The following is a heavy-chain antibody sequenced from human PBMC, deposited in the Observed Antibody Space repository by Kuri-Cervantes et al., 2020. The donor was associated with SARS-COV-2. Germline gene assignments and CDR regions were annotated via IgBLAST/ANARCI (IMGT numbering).Heavy chain of an antibody. V-gene: IGHV5-51*01. CDR3: ATQKGRNSYNCPWDY. CDR1: GYSFTSYW. J-gene: IGHJ4*02. D-gene: IGHD5-24*01. CDR2: IYPSDSDT. Sequence: MVSCKGSGYSFTSYWIGWVLQMPGKGLEGMGTIYPSDSDTRYTASFQGPVTISTDNSMNTAYLQLSSLKASDTAMYYCATQKGRNSYNCPWDYWGKGTLVTVSS.